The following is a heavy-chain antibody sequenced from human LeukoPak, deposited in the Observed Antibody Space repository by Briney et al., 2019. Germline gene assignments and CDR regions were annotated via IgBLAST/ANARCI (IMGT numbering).Heavy chain of an antibody. J-gene: IGHJ4*02. CDR1: GFMFSTYA. Sequence: GGSLRLSCAASGFMFSTYAMHWVRQAPGKGLEWVAVISFDGSNKYYADSVKGRFTISRGNSKNTLYLQMNSLRAEDTAVYYCARDNWGFDYWGQGTLVTVSS. V-gene: IGHV3-30-3*01. D-gene: IGHD3-16*01. CDR2: ISFDGSNK. CDR3: ARDNWGFDY.